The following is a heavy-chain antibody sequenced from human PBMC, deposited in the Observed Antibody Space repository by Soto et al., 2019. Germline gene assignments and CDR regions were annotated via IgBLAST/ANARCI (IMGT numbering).Heavy chain of an antibody. CDR2: IYYSGST. D-gene: IGHD3-22*01. CDR3: ARGLGYDSSGYYYY. V-gene: IGHV4-59*01. J-gene: IGHJ4*02. Sequence: SETLSLTCTVSGGSISSYYWSWIRQPPGKGLEWIGYIYYSGSTNYNPSLKSRVTISVDTSKNQFSLKLSSVTAADTAVYYCARGLGYDSSGYYYYWGQGTLVTVSS. CDR1: GGSISSYY.